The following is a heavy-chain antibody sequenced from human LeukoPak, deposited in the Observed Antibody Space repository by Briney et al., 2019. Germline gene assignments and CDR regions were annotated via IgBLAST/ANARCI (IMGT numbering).Heavy chain of an antibody. CDR3: ATEGSTVTTLDAFDI. Sequence: ASVKVSCTVSGYTLTELSMHWVRQAPGKGLEWMGGFDPEDGETIYAQKFQGRVTMTEDTSTDTAYMELSSLRSEDTAVYYCATEGSTVTTLDAFDIWGQGTMVTVSS. CDR1: GYTLTELS. D-gene: IGHD4-17*01. J-gene: IGHJ3*02. V-gene: IGHV1-24*01. CDR2: FDPEDGET.